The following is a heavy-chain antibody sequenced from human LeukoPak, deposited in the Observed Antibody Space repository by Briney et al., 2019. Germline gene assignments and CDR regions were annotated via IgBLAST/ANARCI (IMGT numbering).Heavy chain of an antibody. CDR1: GGSISSGGYY. D-gene: IGHD6-19*01. Sequence: PSETLSLTCTVSGGSISSGGYYWSWIRQHPGKGLEWIGYIYYSGSTNYNPSLKSRVTISVDTSKNQFSLKLSSVTAADTAVYYCARAASQQWLVLDYWGQGTLVTVSS. CDR2: IYYSGST. V-gene: IGHV4-61*08. J-gene: IGHJ4*02. CDR3: ARAASQQWLVLDY.